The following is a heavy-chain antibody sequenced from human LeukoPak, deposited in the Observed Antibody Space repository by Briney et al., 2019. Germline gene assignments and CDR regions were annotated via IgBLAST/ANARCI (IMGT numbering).Heavy chain of an antibody. Sequence: SETLSLICTVSGASITSYFWTWIRQPPGKGLEVIGYVHYLGSTNYNPSLKSRVTISLDTSKNHFSLKLTSVSAADAAVYYCARQNAYLVSGPLDCWGQGALVTVSS. D-gene: IGHD3-16*01. CDR1: GASITSYF. CDR3: ARQNAYLVSGPLDC. J-gene: IGHJ4*02. CDR2: VHYLGST. V-gene: IGHV4-59*01.